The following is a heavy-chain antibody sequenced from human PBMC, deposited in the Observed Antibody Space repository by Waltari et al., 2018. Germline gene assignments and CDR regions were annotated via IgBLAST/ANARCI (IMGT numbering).Heavy chain of an antibody. CDR3: ARSTGIPTGHYMDV. Sequence: QVQLQESGPGLVRPSETLSLNCTVSGGSISSSNYFWAWVRQPPGKGLEWIGSIYYSEITYYNPSLKSRVTISGDTSKNQFSLNLSSVTAPDSAVYYCARSTGIPTGHYMDVWGKGTTVTISS. D-gene: IGHD1-1*01. V-gene: IGHV4-39*07. J-gene: IGHJ6*03. CDR1: GGSISSSNYF. CDR2: IYYSEIT.